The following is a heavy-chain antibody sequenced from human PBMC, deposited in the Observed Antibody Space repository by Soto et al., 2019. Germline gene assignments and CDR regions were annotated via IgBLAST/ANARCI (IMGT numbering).Heavy chain of an antibody. CDR2: ISAYNGNT. J-gene: IGHJ4*02. D-gene: IGHD3-22*01. Sequence: APVKLSCKASGYTFTSYGISWVRQATGQGLEWMGWISAYNGNTNYAQKLQGRVTMTTDTSTSTAYMELRSLRSDDTAVYYCARTYYYDSSGYSYFDYWGQGTLVTSPQ. V-gene: IGHV1-18*01. CDR3: ARTYYYDSSGYSYFDY. CDR1: GYTFTSYG.